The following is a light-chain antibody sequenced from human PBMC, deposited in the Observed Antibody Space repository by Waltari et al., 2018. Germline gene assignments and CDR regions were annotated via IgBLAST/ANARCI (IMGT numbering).Light chain of an antibody. CDR3: QQYYSIPRS. CDR1: QSVLFSSNNENY. CDR2: WAS. J-gene: IGKJ2*03. Sequence: DIVMTQSPDSLAVSLGERATINCKSIQSVLFSSNNENYLAWYQQKTGQPPKLLIYWASTRESGVPDRFSGSGSGTDFTLTISSLQAEDVAVYYCQQYYSIPRSFGQGTKLEIK. V-gene: IGKV4-1*01.